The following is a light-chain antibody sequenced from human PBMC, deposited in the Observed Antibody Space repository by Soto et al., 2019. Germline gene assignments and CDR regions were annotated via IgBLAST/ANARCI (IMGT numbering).Light chain of an antibody. CDR1: QDIRDY. V-gene: IGKV1-39*01. CDR3: QQTYLSPWT. CDR2: AAS. J-gene: IGKJ1*01. Sequence: DIQVTQSPSSLSASVGQTVSISCRASQDIRDYLNWYQVKPGEAPNLLVSAASDLRQGVSYRFRGWGSGTDFTLIISPLQPEDAARYFCQQTYLSPWTFGQGTSVE.